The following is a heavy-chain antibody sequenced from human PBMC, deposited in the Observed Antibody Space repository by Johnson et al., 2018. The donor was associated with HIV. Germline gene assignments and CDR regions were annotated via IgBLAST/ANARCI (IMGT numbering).Heavy chain of an antibody. Sequence: VQLVESGGGLVQPGGSLRLSCAASKFTFSNYAIHWVRQATGKGLEWVSTIGTAGDTYYPDSVKGRFTISRENAKNSLYLQMNSLRAEDTAVYYCARVWRNEGRHGFDIWGQGTMVTVSS. CDR1: KFTFSNYA. J-gene: IGHJ3*02. CDR3: ARVWRNEGRHGFDI. D-gene: IGHD1-1*01. V-gene: IGHV3-13*01. CDR2: IGTAGDT.